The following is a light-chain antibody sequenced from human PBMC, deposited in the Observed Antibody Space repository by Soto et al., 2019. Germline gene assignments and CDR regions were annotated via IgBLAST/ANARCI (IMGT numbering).Light chain of an antibody. CDR1: SSNIGKNA. CDR2: NND. V-gene: IGLV1-36*01. Sequence: QSVLTQPPSVSEVPRQRVTISCSGSSSNIGKNAVNWYQQFPGKAPKLLIYNNDLLPSGVSDRFSGSKSGTSASLAISGLQSEDEADYHCAAWDDSLNGLVFGGGTKLTVL. CDR3: AAWDDSLNGLV. J-gene: IGLJ2*01.